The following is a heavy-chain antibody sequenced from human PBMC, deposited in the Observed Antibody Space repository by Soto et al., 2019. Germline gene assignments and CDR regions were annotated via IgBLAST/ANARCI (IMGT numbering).Heavy chain of an antibody. D-gene: IGHD4-4*01. J-gene: IGHJ4*02. Sequence: QVQLVESGGGVVQPGRSLRLSCVVSGFTFSSYGMHWVRQAPGKGLEWVAVLSYDGSNKYYADSVKCRFTISRDNSKNTVYLQKNSLRAEDTAVYYCAKDRHDYSNYFDDWGQGTLVTVSS. CDR2: LSYDGSNK. CDR3: AKDRHDYSNYFDD. CDR1: GFTFSSYG. V-gene: IGHV3-30*18.